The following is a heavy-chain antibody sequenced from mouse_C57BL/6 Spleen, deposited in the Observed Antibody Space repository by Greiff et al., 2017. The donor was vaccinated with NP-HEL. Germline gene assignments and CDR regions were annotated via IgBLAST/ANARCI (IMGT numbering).Heavy chain of an antibody. J-gene: IGHJ2*01. CDR1: GFTFSDYY. CDR2: INYDGSST. D-gene: IGHD1-1*01. Sequence: EVKLVESEGGLVQPGSSMKLSCTASGFTFSDYYMAWVRQVPEKGLEWVANINYDGSSTYYLDSLKSRFIISRDNAKNILYLQMSSLKSEDTAMYYCAREITTVVPYFDYWGQGTTLTVSS. V-gene: IGHV5-16*01. CDR3: AREITTVVPYFDY.